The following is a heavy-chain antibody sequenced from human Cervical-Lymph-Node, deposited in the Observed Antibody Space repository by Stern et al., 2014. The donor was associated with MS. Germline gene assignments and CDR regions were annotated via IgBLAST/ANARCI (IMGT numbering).Heavy chain of an antibody. V-gene: IGHV1-18*01. CDR1: GYTFTSYG. J-gene: IGHJ4*02. Sequence: VQLVQSGTEVKKPGASLIVSCKASGYTFTSYGISWVRQAPGQGIEWVGWISADSGTTKYAQNLRDRITLTRDTSTGTAYMELRTLRSEDTAVYYCARDKMHAFDYWGQGTLVSVSS. CDR2: ISADSGTT. D-gene: IGHD2-8*01. CDR3: ARDKMHAFDY.